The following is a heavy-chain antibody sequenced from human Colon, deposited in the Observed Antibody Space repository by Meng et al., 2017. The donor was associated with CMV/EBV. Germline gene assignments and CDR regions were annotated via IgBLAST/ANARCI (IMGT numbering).Heavy chain of an antibody. CDR3: AKGSSEFLYYGMDV. CDR1: GFTFRNHA. J-gene: IGHJ6*02. Sequence: GGSLRLSCAASGFTFRNHAMSWVRQAPGKGLEWVSVIYAGGRSTYFADYVKGRFIISRDDSKNTLYMEMNSLRAEDTAVYYCAKGSSEFLYYGMDVWGQGTTVTVSS. CDR2: IYAGGRST. V-gene: IGHV3-23*03. D-gene: IGHD3-10*01.